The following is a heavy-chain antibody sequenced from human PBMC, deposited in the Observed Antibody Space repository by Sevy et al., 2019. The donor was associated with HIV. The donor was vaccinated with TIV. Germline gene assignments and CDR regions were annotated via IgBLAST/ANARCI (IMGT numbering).Heavy chain of an antibody. Sequence: GGSLRLSCAASGFTFSKYSMSWVRQPPGKGLERVSTLSFGCGEINYADSVKGRLTISRDNSKSSVYLQMNNLRPEDTAVYYCAREGCTKPHDYWGQGTLVTVSS. CDR2: LSFGCGEI. D-gene: IGHD2-8*01. J-gene: IGHJ4*02. CDR3: AREGCTKPHDY. V-gene: IGHV3-23*01. CDR1: GFTFSKYS.